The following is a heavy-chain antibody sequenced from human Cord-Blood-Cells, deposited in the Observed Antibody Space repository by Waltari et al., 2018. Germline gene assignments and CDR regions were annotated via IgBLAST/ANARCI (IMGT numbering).Heavy chain of an antibody. V-gene: IGHV1-2*02. J-gene: IGHJ3*02. Sequence: QVQLVQSGAEVKKPGASVKVSCKASGYTFTGYYMHWVRQPPGQGLEWMGWINPNRGGTNYAQKFQGRITMTRDTSISTAYMELSRLRSDDTAVYYCARSRNTDAFDIWGQGTMVTVSS. CDR3: ARSRNTDAFDI. CDR1: GYTFTGYY. D-gene: IGHD1-1*01. CDR2: INPNRGGT.